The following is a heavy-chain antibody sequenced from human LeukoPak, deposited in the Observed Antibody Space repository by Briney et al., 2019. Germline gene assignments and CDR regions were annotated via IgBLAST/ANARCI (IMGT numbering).Heavy chain of an antibody. CDR1: GGSISSYY. CDR3: ARASPRGDHMDV. J-gene: IGHJ6*03. V-gene: IGHV4-59*01. CDR2: IYYRGST. D-gene: IGHD2-21*02. Sequence: SETLSLTCTVSGGSISSYYWSWIRQPPGKGLECIGYIYYRGSTNYNPSLKSRVTMSVDRSKNQFSLKLRSVTAADTAVYYCARASPRGDHMDVWGKGTAVTVSS.